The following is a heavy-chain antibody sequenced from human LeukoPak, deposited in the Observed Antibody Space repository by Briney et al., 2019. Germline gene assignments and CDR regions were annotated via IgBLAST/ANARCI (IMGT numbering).Heavy chain of an antibody. D-gene: IGHD6-19*01. Sequence: PSETLSLTCTVSGGSISSYYWSWIRQPPGKGLEWIGYIYYSGSTNYNPSLKSRVTISVDTSKNQFSLKLSSVTAADTAVYYCAGDSSGWYPLHYYYYMDVWGKGTTVTVSS. CDR2: IYYSGST. CDR1: GGSISSYY. J-gene: IGHJ6*03. CDR3: AGDSSGWYPLHYYYYMDV. V-gene: IGHV4-59*01.